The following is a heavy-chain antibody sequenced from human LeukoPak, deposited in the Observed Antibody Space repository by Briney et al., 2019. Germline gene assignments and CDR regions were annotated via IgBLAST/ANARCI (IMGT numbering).Heavy chain of an antibody. J-gene: IGHJ4*02. D-gene: IGHD3-22*01. Sequence: PGGSLRLSCAASGFAFSSYSMNWVRQAPGKGLEWVSAIDRSGGNTYHADSVKGRFTISRDNSKNTLYLQMNSLRAEDTAVYYCAKDVVGSSGYYVYWGQGALVTVSS. CDR3: AKDVVGSSGYYVY. CDR1: GFAFSSYS. CDR2: IDRSGGNT. V-gene: IGHV3-23*01.